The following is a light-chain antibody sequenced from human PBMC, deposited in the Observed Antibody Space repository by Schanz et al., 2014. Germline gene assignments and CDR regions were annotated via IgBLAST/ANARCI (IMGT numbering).Light chain of an antibody. V-gene: IGLV1-51*01. CDR3: GTWESRLTTWV. Sequence: QSVFTQPPSVSAAPGQTVTISCSGNSSNIENNYVSWYQQFPGTAPKLLIYDNNKRPSGIPDRFSGSKSGTSATLGITGLQSGDEADYYCGTWESRLTTWVFGGGIKLTVL. CDR2: DNN. J-gene: IGLJ3*02. CDR1: SSNIENNY.